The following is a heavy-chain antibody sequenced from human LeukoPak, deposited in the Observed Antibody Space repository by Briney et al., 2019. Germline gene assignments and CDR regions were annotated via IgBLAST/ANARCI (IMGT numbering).Heavy chain of an antibody. CDR2: IIPIFGTA. CDR1: GGTFSSYA. CDR3: ARSRISMIVGDQH. Sequence: GASVKVSCKASGGTFSSYAISWVRQAPGQGLEWMGGIIPIFGTANYARKFQGRVTITTDESTSTAYMELSSLRSEDTAVYYCARSRISMIVGDQHWGQGTLVIVSS. D-gene: IGHD3-22*01. J-gene: IGHJ1*01. V-gene: IGHV1-69*05.